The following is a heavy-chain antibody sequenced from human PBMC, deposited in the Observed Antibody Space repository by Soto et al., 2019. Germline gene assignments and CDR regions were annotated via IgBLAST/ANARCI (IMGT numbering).Heavy chain of an antibody. CDR1: GFTFSSYG. CDR3: AKAYGDYVLPAYFDY. J-gene: IGHJ4*02. V-gene: IGHV3-30*18. Sequence: QVQLVESGGGVVQPGRSLRLSCAASGFTFSSYGMHWVRQAPGKGLEWVAVISYDGSNKYYADSVKGRFTISRDNSKNTLYLQMNSLRAEDTAVYYCAKAYGDYVLPAYFDYWGQGTLATVSS. D-gene: IGHD4-17*01. CDR2: ISYDGSNK.